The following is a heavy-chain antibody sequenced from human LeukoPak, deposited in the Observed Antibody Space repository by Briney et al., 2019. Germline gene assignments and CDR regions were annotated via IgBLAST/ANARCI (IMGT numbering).Heavy chain of an antibody. J-gene: IGHJ4*02. Sequence: SETLSLTCTVSGAFISSYYWSWIRQPPGKGLEWIGYIYTSGSTNYNPSLKSRVTISVDTSKNQFSLKLSSLTAADTAVYYCARHPGTRSWGPNHYYFDYWGQGTLVTDSS. D-gene: IGHD1-14*01. CDR3: ARHPGTRSWGPNHYYFDY. V-gene: IGHV4-4*09. CDR2: IYTSGST. CDR1: GAFISSYY.